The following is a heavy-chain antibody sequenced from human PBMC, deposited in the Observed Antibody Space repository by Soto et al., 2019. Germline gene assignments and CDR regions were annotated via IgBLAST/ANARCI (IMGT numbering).Heavy chain of an antibody. Sequence: GGSLRLSCAASGFTVSSNYMSWVRQAPGKGLEWVSLVYSGGSTYYADSVKGRFTISRDNSKNTLYLQMNSLRAEDTAVYYCARDGRYCSGGSCYYYYYMDAWGKGTTVTVSS. CDR3: ARDGRYCSGGSCYYYYYMDA. CDR1: GFTVSSNY. V-gene: IGHV3-66*01. CDR2: VYSGGST. J-gene: IGHJ6*03. D-gene: IGHD2-15*01.